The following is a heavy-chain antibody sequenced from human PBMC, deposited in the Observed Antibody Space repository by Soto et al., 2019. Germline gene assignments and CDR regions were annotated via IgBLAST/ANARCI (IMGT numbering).Heavy chain of an antibody. V-gene: IGHV3-23*01. D-gene: IGHD4-17*01. CDR2: IWGSSHST. CDR1: TFTFSAYA. CDR3: ARDPNGDYIGAFDI. Sequence: EVQVLESGGGFVVPGGSLRLSCTTSTFTFSAYAMTWVRKAPGKGPQWVPSIWGSSHSTNYADSVKGRFTISRDNSKNPLLLQVNSLIAEDTATYYCARDPNGDYIGAFDIWGQGIMVTVSS. J-gene: IGHJ3*02.